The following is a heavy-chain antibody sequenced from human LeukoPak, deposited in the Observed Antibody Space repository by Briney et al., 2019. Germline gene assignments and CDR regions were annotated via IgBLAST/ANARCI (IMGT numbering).Heavy chain of an antibody. V-gene: IGHV4-34*01. CDR1: GGSFSGYY. J-gene: IGHJ5*02. CDR2: INHSGST. Sequence: SETLSLTCAVYGGSFSGYYWSWIRLPPGKGLERVGEINHSGSTNYNPSLKSRVTISVDTSKNQFSLKLSSVTAADTAVYYCARHGNGIAVATGWFDPWGQGTLVTVSS. CDR3: ARHGNGIAVATGWFDP. D-gene: IGHD6-19*01.